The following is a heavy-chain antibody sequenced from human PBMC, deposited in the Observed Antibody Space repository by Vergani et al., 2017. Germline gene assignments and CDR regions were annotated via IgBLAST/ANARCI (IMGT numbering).Heavy chain of an antibody. D-gene: IGHD3-10*01. J-gene: IGHJ4*02. V-gene: IGHV3-30*02. CDR2: IQYDGSDI. Sequence: QVQLVESGGGVVQPWGSLRLSCVASGFSVSNSGMHWVRQTPGKGLEWVAFIQYDGSDIFYADFVEGRFTISRDNSKNSLYLQMRSLRFDDTAVYYCANEGSANRIRGWLDHWGQGALVTVSS. CDR3: ANEGSANRIRGWLDH. CDR1: GFSVSNSG.